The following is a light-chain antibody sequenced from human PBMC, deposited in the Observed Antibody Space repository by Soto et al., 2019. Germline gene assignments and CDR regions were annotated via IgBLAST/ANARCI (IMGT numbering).Light chain of an antibody. CDR2: GAF. Sequence: EIVMTQSPATQSVSPGETATLSSRVSQSVSYNLAWYQQKPGQGPRLLIYGAFTRATGIPARFSGSGSGTEFTLTISSLQSEDFAVYYCQQYKNWPPLTFGGGTKVEIK. V-gene: IGKV3-15*01. CDR3: QQYKNWPPLT. J-gene: IGKJ4*01. CDR1: QSVSYN.